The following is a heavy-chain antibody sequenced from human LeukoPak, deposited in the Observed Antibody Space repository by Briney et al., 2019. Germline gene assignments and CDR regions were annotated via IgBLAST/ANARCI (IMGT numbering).Heavy chain of an antibody. J-gene: IGHJ4*02. CDR2: IGGSSTSL. CDR3: ARAQRFSGVDY. D-gene: IGHD1-26*01. CDR1: GFTFRTYA. Sequence: GGSLRLSCAASGFTFRTYAMNWVRQAPGEGLEWVSSIGGSSTSLYYADSVKGRFTISRDNAKNSLYLQMNSLRAEDTAVYYCARAQRFSGVDYWGQGTLVTVSS. V-gene: IGHV3-21*01.